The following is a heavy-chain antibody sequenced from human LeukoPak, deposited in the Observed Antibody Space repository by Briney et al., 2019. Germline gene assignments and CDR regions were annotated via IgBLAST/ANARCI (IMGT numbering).Heavy chain of an antibody. CDR2: ISAYNGDT. CDR1: GYTFTSYG. Sequence: GSSMKVSCKASGYTFTSYGISWVRQAPGQGLEWMGWISAYNGDTHYAQKFQGRVTMTTDTSTSTAYMELRSLRSDDTAIYYCARDPSNTSGWYAYFDFWGQGTLVTVSS. D-gene: IGHD6-19*01. CDR3: ARDPSNTSGWYAYFDF. V-gene: IGHV1-18*01. J-gene: IGHJ4*02.